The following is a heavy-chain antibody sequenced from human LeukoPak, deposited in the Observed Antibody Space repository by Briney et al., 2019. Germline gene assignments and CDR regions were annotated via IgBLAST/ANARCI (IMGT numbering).Heavy chain of an antibody. CDR2: IYNGGNT. CDR3: AAGPWELDL. D-gene: IGHD1-26*01. Sequence: SETLSLTCTVSGVSINTYYASWIRQAPGKGLEFIGFIYNGGNTNYNPSLRSRATISVDTSNNQFSLRLTSVTAADTAMYYCAAGPWELDLWGQGTLVTVSS. J-gene: IGHJ5*02. V-gene: IGHV4-4*09. CDR1: GVSINTYY.